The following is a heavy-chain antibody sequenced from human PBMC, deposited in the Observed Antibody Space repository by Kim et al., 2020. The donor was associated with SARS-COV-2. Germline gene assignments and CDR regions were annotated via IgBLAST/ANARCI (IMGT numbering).Heavy chain of an antibody. CDR3: AKDQFPSRITMVRGAPYYYYGMDV. CDR2: ISYDGSNK. V-gene: IGHV3-30*18. J-gene: IGHJ6*02. Sequence: GGSLRLSCAASGFTFSSYGMHWVRQAPGKGLEWVAVISYDGSNKYYADSVKGRFTISRDNSKNTLYLQMNSLRAEDTAVYYCAKDQFPSRITMVRGAPYYYYGMDVWGQGTTVTVSS. CDR1: GFTFSSYG. D-gene: IGHD3-10*01.